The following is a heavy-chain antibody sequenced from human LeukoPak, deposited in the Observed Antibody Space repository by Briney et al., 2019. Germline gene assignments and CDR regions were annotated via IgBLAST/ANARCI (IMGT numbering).Heavy chain of an antibody. Sequence: GGSLRLSCAASGFDFSSNWMHWDRNAPGQGLVWVSRIKGDGISTNYADSVKGRFTISRDIAKNTLYLQMNSLRAEDTGVYYCAKDHYWSIDYWGRGTLVTVSS. CDR3: AKDHYWSIDY. CDR2: IKGDGIST. CDR1: GFDFSSNW. J-gene: IGHJ4*02. V-gene: IGHV3-74*01. D-gene: IGHD3-3*01.